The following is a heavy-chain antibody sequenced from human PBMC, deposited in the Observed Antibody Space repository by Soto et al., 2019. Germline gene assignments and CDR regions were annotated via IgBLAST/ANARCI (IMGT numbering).Heavy chain of an antibody. CDR3: EREFASGSPNYDY. Sequence: VQLLESAGGLVQPGGSLRLSCAASGFTFSSYAMSWVRQAPEKGLEWVSTFTGSGNTYYADAVKGRFTISGDKSKYKLDLQMNSLRAEDTAVYYCEREFASGSPNYDYWGLGTLVTVSS. J-gene: IGHJ4*02. D-gene: IGHD3-10*01. CDR1: GFTFSSYA. V-gene: IGHV3-23*01. CDR2: FTGSGNT.